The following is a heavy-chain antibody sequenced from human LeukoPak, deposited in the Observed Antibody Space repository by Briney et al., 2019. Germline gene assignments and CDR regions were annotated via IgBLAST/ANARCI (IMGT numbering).Heavy chain of an antibody. CDR1: GGSISSSNW. CDR3: ARGRLSSGWYPRPAEGNAFDI. CDR2: IYHSGST. V-gene: IGHV4-4*02. J-gene: IGHJ3*02. Sequence: PSETLSLTCAVSGGSISSSNWWSWVRQPPGKGLEWIGEIYHSGSTNYNPSLKSRVTISVDKSKNQFSLKLSSVTAADTAVYYCARGRLSSGWYPRPAEGNAFDIWGQGTMVTVSS. D-gene: IGHD6-19*01.